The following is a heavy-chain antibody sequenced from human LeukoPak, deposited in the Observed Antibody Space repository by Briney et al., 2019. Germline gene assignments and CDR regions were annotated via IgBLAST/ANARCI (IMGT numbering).Heavy chain of an antibody. V-gene: IGHV1-69*13. CDR1: GGTFISYA. Sequence: SVKVSCKASGGTFISYAISWVRQAPGQGLEWMGGIIPIFGTANYAQKFQGRVTITADESTSTAYMELSSLRSEDTAVYYCASGVRARLGELSLYPERLYYYYGMDVWGQGTTVTVSS. CDR3: ASGVRARLGELSLYPERLYYYYGMDV. D-gene: IGHD3-16*02. CDR2: IIPIFGTA. J-gene: IGHJ6*02.